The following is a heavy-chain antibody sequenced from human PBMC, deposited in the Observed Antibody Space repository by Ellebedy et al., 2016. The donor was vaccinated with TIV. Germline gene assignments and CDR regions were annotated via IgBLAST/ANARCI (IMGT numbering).Heavy chain of an antibody. J-gene: IGHJ3*02. V-gene: IGHV1-2*02. CDR3: IPVVSGDTFNI. D-gene: IGHD3-10*01. CDR2: INPNSGGT. Sequence: ASVKVSCKASGYTFTGYCMHWVRQAPGQGLEWMGWINPNSGGTNYAQKFQGRVTMTRDTSISTAYMELSRLRSDDTAVYYCIPVVSGDTFNIWGQGTMVTVSS. CDR1: GYTFTGYC.